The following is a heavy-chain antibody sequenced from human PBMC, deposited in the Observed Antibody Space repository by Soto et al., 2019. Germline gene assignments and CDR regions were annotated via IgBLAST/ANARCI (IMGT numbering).Heavy chain of an antibody. CDR2: IVVGSGNT. CDR1: GFTFTSSA. CDR3: AADFFGGITMTH. V-gene: IGHV1-58*02. D-gene: IGHD3-22*01. Sequence: GASVKVSCKASGFTFTSSAMQWVRQARGQRLEWIGWIVVGSGNTNYAQKFQERVTITRDMSTSTAYMELSSLRSEDTAVYYCAADFFGGITMTHWGQGTLVTVSS. J-gene: IGHJ4*02.